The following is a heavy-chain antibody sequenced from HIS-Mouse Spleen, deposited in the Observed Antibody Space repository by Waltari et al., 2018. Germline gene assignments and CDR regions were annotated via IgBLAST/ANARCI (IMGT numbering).Heavy chain of an antibody. J-gene: IGHJ4*02. CDR3: ARDYSNYLYYFDY. D-gene: IGHD4-4*01. CDR1: GGSFRGYS. Sequence: QVQLQQWGAGLLKPSETLSLTCAVYGGSFRGYSWSWIRQPPGKGLEWIGEINHSGSTNSNPSLKSRVTISVDTSKNQFSLKLSSVTAADTAVYYCARDYSNYLYYFDYWGQGTLVTVSS. V-gene: IGHV4-34*01. CDR2: INHSGST.